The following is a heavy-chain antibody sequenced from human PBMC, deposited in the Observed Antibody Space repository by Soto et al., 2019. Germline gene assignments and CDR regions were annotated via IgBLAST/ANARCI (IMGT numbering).Heavy chain of an antibody. CDR2: IIPILGIA. CDR1: GGTFSSYT. CDR3: ARDRDQTIFDY. Sequence: QVQLVQSGAEVKKPGSSVKVSCKASGGTFSSYTISWVRQAPGQGLEWMGRIIPILGIANYAQKFQGRITITADKSTSTAYMELSRLRSEDTDVYYCARDRDQTIFDYLGQGTLVTVSS. J-gene: IGHJ4*02. V-gene: IGHV1-69*08.